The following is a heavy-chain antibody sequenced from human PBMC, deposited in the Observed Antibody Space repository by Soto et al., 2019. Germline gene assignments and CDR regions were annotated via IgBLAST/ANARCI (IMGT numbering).Heavy chain of an antibody. CDR3: ARADPYYDFWSGYYTPQGYFDY. CDR2: INPNSGGT. V-gene: IGHV1-2*02. J-gene: IGHJ4*02. Sequence: ASVKVSCKASGYTFTGYYMHWVRQAPGQGLEWMGWINPNSGGTNYAQKFQGRVTMTRDTSISTAYMELSRLRSDDTAVYYCARADPYYDFWSGYYTPQGYFDYWGQGTMVTVYS. D-gene: IGHD3-3*01. CDR1: GYTFTGYY.